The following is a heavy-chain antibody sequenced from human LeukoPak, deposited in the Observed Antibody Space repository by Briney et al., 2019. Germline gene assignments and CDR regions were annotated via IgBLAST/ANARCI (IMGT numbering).Heavy chain of an antibody. J-gene: IGHJ5*02. Sequence: PGGSLRLSCAASGFTFSSYSMNWARQAPGKGLEWVSSISSSSSYIYYADSVKGRFTISRDNAKNSLYLQMNSLRAEDTAVYYCARGPMVRGVIINNWFDPWGQGTLVTVSS. V-gene: IGHV3-21*01. D-gene: IGHD3-10*01. CDR3: ARGPMVRGVIINNWFDP. CDR1: GFTFSSYS. CDR2: ISSSSSYI.